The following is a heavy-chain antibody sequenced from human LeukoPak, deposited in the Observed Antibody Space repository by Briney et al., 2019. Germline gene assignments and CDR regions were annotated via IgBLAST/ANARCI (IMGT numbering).Heavy chain of an antibody. CDR2: ISYDGSNK. CDR1: GLTFSSYA. Sequence: QPGRSLRLSCAASGLTFSSYAMHWVRQAPGKGLEWVAVISYDGSNKYYADSVKGRFTISRDNAKNSLYLQMNSLRAEDTALYYCARVFLAAAGIFDYWGQGTLVTVSS. CDR3: ARVFLAAAGIFDY. D-gene: IGHD6-13*01. V-gene: IGHV3-30-3*01. J-gene: IGHJ4*02.